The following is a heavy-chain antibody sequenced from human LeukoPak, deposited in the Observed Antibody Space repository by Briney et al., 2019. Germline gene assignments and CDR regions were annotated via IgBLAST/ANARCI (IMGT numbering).Heavy chain of an antibody. D-gene: IGHD6-19*01. V-gene: IGHV3-23*01. J-gene: IGHJ4*02. CDR1: GFSLSDYW. CDR3: AKILRRDSSAWYEEVDY. CDR2: ISDSGGST. Sequence: QAGGSLRLSCVVSGFSLSDYWMHWVRQVPGKGLEWVSVISDSGGSTHYADSVKGRFTISRDNSKNTLYPQMNSLRAEDTAVYYCAKILRRDSSAWYEEVDYWGQGTLVTVSS.